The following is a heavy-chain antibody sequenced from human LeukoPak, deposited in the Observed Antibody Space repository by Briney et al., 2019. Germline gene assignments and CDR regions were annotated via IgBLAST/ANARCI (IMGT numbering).Heavy chain of an antibody. D-gene: IGHD3-22*01. CDR3: AKDREPYYYYSSGYYYGSDAFDI. V-gene: IGHV3-23*01. CDR1: GFTFSSYA. Sequence: GGSLRLSCAASGFTFSSYAMSWVRQAPGKGLEWVSAISGSGGSTYYADSVKGRFTISRDNSKNTLYLQMNSLRAEDTAVYYCAKDREPYYYYSSGYYYGSDAFDIWGQGTMVTVSS. CDR2: ISGSGGST. J-gene: IGHJ3*02.